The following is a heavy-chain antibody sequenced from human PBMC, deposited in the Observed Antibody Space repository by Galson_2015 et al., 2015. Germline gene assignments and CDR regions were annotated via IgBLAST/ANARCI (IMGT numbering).Heavy chain of an antibody. V-gene: IGHV5-10-1*01. CDR1: GYSFTNYW. D-gene: IGHD3-3*01. CDR3: ARPPKNGFYSYDAFDA. J-gene: IGHJ3*01. Sequence: QSGAEVKKPGESLKISCKGSGYSFTNYWINWVRQMPGKGLEWMGRIDPADSYTNYSPSFQGHVTISADKSISTAYLQWSSLEASDTAMYYCARPPKNGFYSYDAFDAWGQGTMVTVSS. CDR2: IDPADSYT.